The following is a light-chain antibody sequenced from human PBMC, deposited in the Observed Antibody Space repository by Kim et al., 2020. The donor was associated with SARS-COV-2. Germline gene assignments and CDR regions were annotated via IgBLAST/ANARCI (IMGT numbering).Light chain of an antibody. CDR1: QRVSPW. CDR3: QSYNNCPLT. Sequence: DIQMTQSPSTVSASVGDRVTITCRASQRVSPWLAWYQQKPGKAPNLLIYKASSLDSGVPSRFSGSGSGTEFTLTISSLQPDDFATYYCQSYNNCPLTFGGGTKVDIK. J-gene: IGKJ4*01. CDR2: KAS. V-gene: IGKV1-5*03.